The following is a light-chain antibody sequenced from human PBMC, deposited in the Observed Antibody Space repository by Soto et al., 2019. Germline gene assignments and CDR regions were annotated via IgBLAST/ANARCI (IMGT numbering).Light chain of an antibody. CDR1: QSVSSNY. V-gene: IGKV3-20*01. Sequence: EMVLTQSPGTLSLSPGERATLSCRASQSVSSNYLAWYQQKPGQAPRLLIYGASIRATGLPDRFSGSVSGTEFTLTISRLEPEDFAVYYCEQYGSSYTFGQGTKLEIK. CDR3: EQYGSSYT. CDR2: GAS. J-gene: IGKJ2*01.